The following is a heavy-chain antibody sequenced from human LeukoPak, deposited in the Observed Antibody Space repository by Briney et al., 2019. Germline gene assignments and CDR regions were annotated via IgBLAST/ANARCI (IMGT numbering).Heavy chain of an antibody. Sequence: GGSLRLSCVASGFTFSTYTMSWVRQAPGKGLEWVSAISGSGGSTYYADSVKGRFTISRDNSKNTLYLQMNSLRAEDTAVYYCAKGESSKGGIYWGQGTLVTVSS. J-gene: IGHJ4*02. V-gene: IGHV3-23*01. CDR1: GFTFSTYT. CDR2: ISGSGGST. D-gene: IGHD2-2*01. CDR3: AKGESSKGGIY.